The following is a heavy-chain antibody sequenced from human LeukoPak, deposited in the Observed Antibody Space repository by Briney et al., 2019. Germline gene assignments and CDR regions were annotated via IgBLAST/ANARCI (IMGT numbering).Heavy chain of an antibody. J-gene: IGHJ4*02. CDR2: IYYSGST. CDR1: GGSIRSSSYY. V-gene: IGHV4-39*01. D-gene: IGHD5-18*01. Sequence: PSETLSLTCNVSGGSIRSSSYYWGWIRQPPGMGLEWIGSIYYSGSTYYNPSLKSRVTISVDTSKNEFSLKLSSVTAADTAVYYCATQGGYSYGTYFDYWGQGTLVTVSS. CDR3: ATQGGYSYGTYFDY.